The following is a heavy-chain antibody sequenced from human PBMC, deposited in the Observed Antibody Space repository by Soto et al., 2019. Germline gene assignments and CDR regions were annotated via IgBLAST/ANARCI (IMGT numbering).Heavy chain of an antibody. CDR2: ISSSSSYI. V-gene: IGHV3-21*01. Sequence: GGSLRLSCAASGFTFSSYSMNWVRQAPGKGLEWVSSISSSSSYIYYADSVKGRFTISRDNAKNSLYLQMNSLRAEDTAVYYCARGRRGRGSYFSGDAFDIWGQGTMVTVSS. J-gene: IGHJ3*02. CDR1: GFTFSSYS. CDR3: ARGRRGRGSYFSGDAFDI. D-gene: IGHD1-26*01.